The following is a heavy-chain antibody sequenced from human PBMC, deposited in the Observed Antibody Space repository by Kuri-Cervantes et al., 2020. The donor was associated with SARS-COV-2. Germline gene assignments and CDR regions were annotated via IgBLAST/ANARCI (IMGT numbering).Heavy chain of an antibody. CDR3: ARTTVGRIRWFDP. Sequence: SETLSLTCAVSGYSISSGYYWGWIRQPPGKGLEWIGSIYHSGSTYYNPSLKSRVTISLDVSKNHFSLNLNSVTAADTAIFYCARTTVGRIRWFDPWGQGTLVTVSS. CDR1: GYSISSGYY. J-gene: IGHJ5*02. D-gene: IGHD4-23*01. CDR2: IYHSGST. V-gene: IGHV4-38-2*01.